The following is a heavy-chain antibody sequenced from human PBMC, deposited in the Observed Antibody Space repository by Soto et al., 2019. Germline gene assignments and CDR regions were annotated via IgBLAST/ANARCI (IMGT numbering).Heavy chain of an antibody. Sequence: EVQLVESGGGLVQPGGSLRLSCAASGFTFSSYWMHWVRQAPGKGLVWVSRINSDGSSTSYADSVKGRFTISRDNAKNTLYLQMNSLRAEDTAVYYCAREVYDFWSGYHMYYYGMDVWGQGTTVTVSS. CDR3: AREVYDFWSGYHMYYYGMDV. V-gene: IGHV3-74*01. CDR2: INSDGSST. CDR1: GFTFSSYW. D-gene: IGHD3-3*01. J-gene: IGHJ6*02.